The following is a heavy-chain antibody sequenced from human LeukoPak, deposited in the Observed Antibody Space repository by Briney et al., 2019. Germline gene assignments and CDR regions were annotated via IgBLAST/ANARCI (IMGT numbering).Heavy chain of an antibody. Sequence: SETLSLTCTVSGGSISSYYWSWIRQPPGKGLEWIGYIYYSGSTNYNPSLKSRVTISVDTSKNQFSLKLSSVTAADTAVYYCARVRGSFLFDYWGQGTLVTVSS. J-gene: IGHJ4*02. V-gene: IGHV4-59*01. CDR1: GGSISSYY. D-gene: IGHD1-26*01. CDR3: ARVRGSFLFDY. CDR2: IYYSGST.